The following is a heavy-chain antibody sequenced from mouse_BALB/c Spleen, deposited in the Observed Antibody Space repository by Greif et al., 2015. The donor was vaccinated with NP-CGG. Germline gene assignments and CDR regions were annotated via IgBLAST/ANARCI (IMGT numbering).Heavy chain of an antibody. CDR2: IDPSDSYT. CDR1: GYTFTSYW. Sequence: QVQLQQSGAELVKPGASVKMSCKASGYTFTSYWMHWVKQRPGRGLEWIGVIDPSDSYTSYNQKFKGKATLTVDTSSSTAYMQLSSLTSGDSAVYYCTSSIYYGYDGDPHYYAMDYWGQGTSVTVSS. J-gene: IGHJ4*01. D-gene: IGHD2-2*01. CDR3: TSSIYYGYDGDPHYYAMDY. V-gene: IGHV1S127*01.